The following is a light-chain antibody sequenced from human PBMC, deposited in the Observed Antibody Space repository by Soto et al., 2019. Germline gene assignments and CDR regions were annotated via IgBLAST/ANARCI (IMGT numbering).Light chain of an antibody. J-gene: IGLJ1*01. V-gene: IGLV2-14*01. CDR2: EVS. CDR1: TSDVGGYSF. CDR3: SSYTTSGTRV. Sequence: QSALTQPASVSGSPGQSITISCTRTTSDVGGYSFVSWYQLHPGKAPKLMIYEVSNRPSGVSNRFSGSKSGNTASLTISGLQAEDESDYYCSSYTTSGTRVFGTGTKVTVL.